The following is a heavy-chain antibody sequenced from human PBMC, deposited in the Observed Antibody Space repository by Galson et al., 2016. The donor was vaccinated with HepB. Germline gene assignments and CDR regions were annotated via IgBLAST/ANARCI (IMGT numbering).Heavy chain of an antibody. V-gene: IGHV3-48*02. CDR3: ARGGGYCSSTSCSPY. J-gene: IGHJ4*02. D-gene: IGHD2-2*01. CDR1: GFTFSIYN. CDR2: ISSSITTR. Sequence: SLRLSCAASGFTFSIYNMNWVRQAPGKGLEWVSYISSSITTRYYADSVKGRFTISRDNAKNSLYLQMNSLRDEDTAVYYCARGGGYCSSTSCSPYWGQGTLVTVSS.